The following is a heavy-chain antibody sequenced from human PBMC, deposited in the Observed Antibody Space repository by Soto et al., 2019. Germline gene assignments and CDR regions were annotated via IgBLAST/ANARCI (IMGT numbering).Heavy chain of an antibody. D-gene: IGHD2-2*01. CDR1: QFDFNKYA. CDR3: AKDFPSYANSPSYFDS. CDR2: ITSTGDST. Sequence: GGSLRLSCAAFQFDFNKYAMTCVRQGPGKGLQWVSRITSTGDSTYYADSVKGRFTTSRDNSKNQLYLHMKSSRADDTAVLYFAKDFPSYANSPSYFDSWARGTLVPVSS. J-gene: IGHJ4*02. V-gene: IGHV3-23*01.